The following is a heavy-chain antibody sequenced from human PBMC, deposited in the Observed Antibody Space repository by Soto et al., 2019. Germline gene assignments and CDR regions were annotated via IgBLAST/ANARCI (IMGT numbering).Heavy chain of an antibody. V-gene: IGHV4-39*01. CDR3: ASLFGVVTRDNWFDP. D-gene: IGHD3-3*01. Sequence: SETLSLTCTVSGGSISSSSYYWGWIRQPPGKGLEWIGSIYYSGSTYYNPSLKSRVTISVDTSKNQFSLKLSSVTAADTAVYYCASLFGVVTRDNWFDPWGQGTLVTVSS. CDR1: GGSISSSSYY. J-gene: IGHJ5*02. CDR2: IYYSGST.